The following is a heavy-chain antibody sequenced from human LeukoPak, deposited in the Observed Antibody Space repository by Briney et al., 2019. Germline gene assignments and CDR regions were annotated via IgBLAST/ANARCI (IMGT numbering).Heavy chain of an antibody. Sequence: GGSLRLSCAASGFTFSSYGMHWVRQAPGKGLEWGAVISYDGSNKYYADSVKGRFTISRDNSKNTLYLQMNSLRAEDTAVYYCAKDQSRYFDWLLYGSDYWGQGTLVTVSS. J-gene: IGHJ4*02. V-gene: IGHV3-30*18. CDR3: AKDQSRYFDWLLYGSDY. D-gene: IGHD3-9*01. CDR2: ISYDGSNK. CDR1: GFTFSSYG.